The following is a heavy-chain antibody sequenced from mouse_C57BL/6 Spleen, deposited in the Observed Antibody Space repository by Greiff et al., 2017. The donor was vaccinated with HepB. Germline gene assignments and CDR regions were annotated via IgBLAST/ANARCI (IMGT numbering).Heavy chain of an antibody. J-gene: IGHJ4*01. V-gene: IGHV1-50*01. CDR1: GYTFTSYW. D-gene: IGHD2-1*01. CDR3: ARMNGNYPYYYAMDY. Sequence: QVHVKQPGAELVKPGASVKLSCKASGYTFTSYWMQWVKQRPGQGLEWIGEIDPSDSYTNYNQKFKGKATLTVDTSSSTAYMQLSSLTSEDSAVYYCARMNGNYPYYYAMDYWGQGTSVTVSS. CDR2: IDPSDSYT.